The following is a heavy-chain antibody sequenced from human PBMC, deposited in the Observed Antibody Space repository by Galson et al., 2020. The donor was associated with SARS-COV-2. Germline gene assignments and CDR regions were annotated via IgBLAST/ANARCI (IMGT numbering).Heavy chain of an antibody. CDR2: SSAYNGNT. J-gene: IGHJ3*02. V-gene: IGHV1-18*04. D-gene: IGHD3-3*01. CDR3: ARARFDDYDFWSVYRPFLPDAFDI. CDR1: GYTFTSYG. Sequence: AASVKVSCKASGYTFTSYGISWVRQAPGQGLEWMGWSSAYNGNTNYAQKLQGRVTMTTDTSTSTAYMELRSLRSDDTAVYYCARARFDDYDFWSVYRPFLPDAFDIWGKGKMVTVSS.